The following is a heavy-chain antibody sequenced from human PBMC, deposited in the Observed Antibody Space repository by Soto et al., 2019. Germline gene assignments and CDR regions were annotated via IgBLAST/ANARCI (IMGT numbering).Heavy chain of an antibody. D-gene: IGHD2-21*02. CDR3: ARHPHIVVVTGVYWYFDL. Sequence: PSETLSLTCAVSGGSISSGGYSWSWIRQPPGKGLEWIGYIYHSGSTYYNPSLKSRVTISVDTSKNQFSLKLSSVTAADTAVYYCARHPHIVVVTGVYWYFDLWGRGTLVTVSS. J-gene: IGHJ2*01. CDR2: IYHSGST. CDR1: GGSISSGGYS. V-gene: IGHV4-30-2*03.